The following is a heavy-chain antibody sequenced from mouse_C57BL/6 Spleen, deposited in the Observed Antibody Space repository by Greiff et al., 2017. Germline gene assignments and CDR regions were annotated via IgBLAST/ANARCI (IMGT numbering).Heavy chain of an antibody. V-gene: IGHV5-6*01. Sequence: EVQLVESGRDLVKPGGSLTLSCAASGFTFSSYCMSWVRQTPAKRLEWVATISSGGSYTYYPASVKGRFTISRDNAKNTLYLQMSSLTSEDTAMYYGARHGGGYYEDYAMDYWGQGTTVTVSS. J-gene: IGHJ4*01. CDR3: ARHGGGYYEDYAMDY. CDR2: ISSGGSYT. CDR1: GFTFSSYC. D-gene: IGHD2-3*01.